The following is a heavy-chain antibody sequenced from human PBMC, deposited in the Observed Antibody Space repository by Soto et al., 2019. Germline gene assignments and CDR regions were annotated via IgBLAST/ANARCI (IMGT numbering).Heavy chain of an antibody. Sequence: GGSLRLSCAASGFTFSSYAMSWVRQAPGKGLEWVSAISGSGGSTYYADSVKGRFTISRDNSKNTLYLQMNSLRAEDTAVYYCARVLGLAGYFDYWGQGTLVTVSS. D-gene: IGHD6-13*01. J-gene: IGHJ4*02. CDR1: GFTFSSYA. CDR3: ARVLGLAGYFDY. CDR2: ISGSGGST. V-gene: IGHV3-23*01.